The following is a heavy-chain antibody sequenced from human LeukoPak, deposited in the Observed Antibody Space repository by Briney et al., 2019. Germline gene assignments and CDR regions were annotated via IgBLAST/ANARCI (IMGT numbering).Heavy chain of an antibody. CDR2: IKQDGSEK. V-gene: IGHV3-7*01. D-gene: IGHD3-22*01. J-gene: IGHJ6*03. CDR3: ARDSSGYFPVYYYYYMDV. CDR1: GFSFSSYA. Sequence: PGGSLRLSCAASGFSFSSYAMSWVRQTPGKGLEWVANIKQDGSEKYYVDSVKGRFTISRDNAKNSLYLQMNSLRAEDTAVYYCARDSSGYFPVYYYYYMDVWGKGTTVTISS.